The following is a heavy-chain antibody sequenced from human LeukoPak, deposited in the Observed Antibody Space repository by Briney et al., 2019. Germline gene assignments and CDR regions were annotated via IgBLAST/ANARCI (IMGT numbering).Heavy chain of an antibody. Sequence: GRSLRLSCAASGFTFSSYAMHWVRQAPGKGLEWVAVISYDGSNKYYADSVKGRFTISRDNSKNTLYLQMNSLRAEDTAVYYCARDTAFGSVAHYFDYWGQGTLVTVSS. CDR1: GFTFSSYA. CDR2: ISYDGSNK. V-gene: IGHV3-30-3*01. D-gene: IGHD2-8*02. CDR3: ARDTAFGSVAHYFDY. J-gene: IGHJ4*02.